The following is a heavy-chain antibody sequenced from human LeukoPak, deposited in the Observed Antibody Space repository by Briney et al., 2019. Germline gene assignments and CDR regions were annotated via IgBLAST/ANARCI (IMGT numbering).Heavy chain of an antibody. CDR3: ASDYYDSSGYYTPFDY. CDR2: INPNSGGT. V-gene: IGHV1-2*02. Sequence: ASVKVSCKASGYTFTGYYMHWVRQAPGQGLEWMGWINPNSGGTNYAQKFQGRVTMTRDTSISTAYMELSSLRSEDTAVYYCASDYYDSSGYYTPFDYWGQGTLVTVSS. CDR1: GYTFTGYY. D-gene: IGHD3-22*01. J-gene: IGHJ4*02.